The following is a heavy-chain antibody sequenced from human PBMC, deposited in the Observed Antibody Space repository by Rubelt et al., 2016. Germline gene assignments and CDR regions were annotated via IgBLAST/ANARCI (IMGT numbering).Heavy chain of an antibody. V-gene: IGHV1-69*06. D-gene: IGHD3-22*01. Sequence: QVQLVQSGAEVKKTGSSVKVSCKASGGTFSSYAISWVRQAPGQGLEWMGGIIPIFVKTDYAQKVQGRVTITADKSTSTAYMELSSLRSEDTAVYYCARDLVGVVITTHDAFDIWGQGTMVTVSS. CDR2: IIPIFVKT. CDR3: ARDLVGVVITTHDAFDI. J-gene: IGHJ3*02. CDR1: GGTFSSYA.